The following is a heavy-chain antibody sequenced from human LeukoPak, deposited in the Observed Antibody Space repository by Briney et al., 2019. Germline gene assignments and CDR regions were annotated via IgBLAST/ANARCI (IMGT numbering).Heavy chain of an antibody. CDR1: GFTFSSYA. V-gene: IGHV3-23*05. CDR3: ARGEAVAGTQFAY. J-gene: IGHJ4*02. CDR2: IGSDNKP. Sequence: GGSLRLSCEASGFTFSSYAMTRDRQPPGQGLEWVSSIGSDNKPHYSESVKGRFAISRDNSKSMLFLQLNSLRAEDTALYYCARGEAVAGTQFAYWGQGTLVTVSS. D-gene: IGHD6-19*01.